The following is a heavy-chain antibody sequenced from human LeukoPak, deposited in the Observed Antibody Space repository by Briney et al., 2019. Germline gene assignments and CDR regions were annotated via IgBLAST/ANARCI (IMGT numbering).Heavy chain of an antibody. Sequence: GGSLRLSCAASGFTFSSYWMSWVRQAPGKGLEWVAVISYDGSNKYYADSVKGRFTISRDNSKNTLYLQMNSLRAEDTAVYYCARAPRQYSGSLLDAFDIWGQGTMVTVSS. CDR2: ISYDGSNK. V-gene: IGHV3-30-3*01. CDR1: GFTFSSYW. J-gene: IGHJ3*02. D-gene: IGHD1-26*01. CDR3: ARAPRQYSGSLLDAFDI.